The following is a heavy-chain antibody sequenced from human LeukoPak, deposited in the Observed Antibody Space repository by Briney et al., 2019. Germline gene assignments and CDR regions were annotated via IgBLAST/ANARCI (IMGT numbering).Heavy chain of an antibody. CDR2: INEVGSIR. D-gene: IGHD3-16*01. CDR3: VRDLILTWTPGDDFDH. CDR1: GFIFSDYW. J-gene: IGHJ4*02. Sequence: GGSLTLFCAASGFIFSDYWMHWVRQVPGKGLECVARINEVGSIRSYADSVEGRFTISRENDKNTVYLHMTSLRAEDTAVYYCVRDLILTWTPGDDFDHWGQGTLVTVSS. V-gene: IGHV3-74*03.